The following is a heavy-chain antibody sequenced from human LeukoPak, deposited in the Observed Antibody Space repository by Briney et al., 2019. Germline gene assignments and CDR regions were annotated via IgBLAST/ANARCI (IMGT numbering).Heavy chain of an antibody. V-gene: IGHV3-74*01. CDR1: GFTFTTYW. CDR2: IKGDEMTT. CDR3: ARDIYYDSSGYYGSVY. J-gene: IGHJ4*02. Sequence: GGSLRLSCAASGFTFTTYWMHWVRQAPGKGLEWVSRIKGDEMTTNYADSVKGRFTISRDNAKNSLYLQMNSLRAEDTAVYYCARDIYYDSSGYYGSVYWGQGTLVTVSS. D-gene: IGHD3-22*01.